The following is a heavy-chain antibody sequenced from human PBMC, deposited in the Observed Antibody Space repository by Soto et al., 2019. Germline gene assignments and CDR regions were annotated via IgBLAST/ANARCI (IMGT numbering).Heavy chain of an antibody. J-gene: IGHJ4*02. CDR3: ARQNNFDY. CDR2: VFHNGNT. Sequence: TLSLTCTVSGASIASSYWNWIRQAPGKGLEWIGFVFHNGNTYYNPSLQGRATISLDTSKSQFSLNLNSVTAADTAVYYCARQNNFDYWGRGILVTVSS. V-gene: IGHV4-59*08. CDR1: GASIASSY.